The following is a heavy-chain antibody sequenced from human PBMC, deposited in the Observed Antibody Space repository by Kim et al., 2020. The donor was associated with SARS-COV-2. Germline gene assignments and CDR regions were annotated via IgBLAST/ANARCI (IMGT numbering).Heavy chain of an antibody. Sequence: ASVKVSCKASGYTFTSYDINWVRQATGQGLEWMGWMNPNSGNTGYAQKFQGRVTMTRNTSISTAYMELSSLRSEDTAVYYCARAAALWLHYYYYMDVWGKGTTVTVSS. V-gene: IGHV1-8*01. CDR2: MNPNSGNT. J-gene: IGHJ6*03. D-gene: IGHD5-18*01. CDR1: GYTFTSYD. CDR3: ARAAALWLHYYYYMDV.